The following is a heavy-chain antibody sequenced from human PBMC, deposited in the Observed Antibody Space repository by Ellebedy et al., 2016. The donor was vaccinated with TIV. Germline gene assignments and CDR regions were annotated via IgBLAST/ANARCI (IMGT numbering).Heavy chain of an antibody. J-gene: IGHJ6*02. CDR3: ARDRNYYGSGTYYVSDH. CDR1: RYTFTSFG. V-gene: IGHV1-18*01. D-gene: IGHD3-10*01. Sequence: ASVKVSXKASRYTFTSFGISWVRQAPGQGLEWMGWITTYNGHANYAQKFQGRVTLTTDTSTSTAYMELRGLRSDDTAVYSCARDRNYYGSGTYYVSDHWGQGTTVTVSS. CDR2: ITTYNGHA.